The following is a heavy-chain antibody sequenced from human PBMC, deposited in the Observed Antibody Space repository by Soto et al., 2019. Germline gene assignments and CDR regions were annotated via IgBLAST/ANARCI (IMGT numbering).Heavy chain of an antibody. CDR1: GVTFSSYA. D-gene: IGHD3-3*01. CDR3: ARDRYDFWSGYSYYGMDV. Sequence: GGSLGLSCAASGVTFSSYAMHLVRQAPGKGLEWVAVISYDGSNKYYADSVKGRFTISRDSSKNTLYLQMNSLRAEDTAVYYCARDRYDFWSGYSYYGMDVWGQGTTVTVS. V-gene: IGHV3-30-3*01. J-gene: IGHJ6*02. CDR2: ISYDGSNK.